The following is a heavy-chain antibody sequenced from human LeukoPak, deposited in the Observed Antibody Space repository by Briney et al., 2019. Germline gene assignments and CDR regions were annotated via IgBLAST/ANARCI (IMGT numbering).Heavy chain of an antibody. V-gene: IGHV4-39*01. J-gene: IGHJ6*03. D-gene: IGHD3-16*01. CDR1: GGSISSSSYY. CDR3: ARSVSAYMDV. Sequence: SETLSLTCTVSGGSISSSSYYWGWIRQPPGTGLEWIGSIYYSGSTYYNPSLKSRVTISVDTFKNQFSLKLSSVTAADTAVYYCARSVSAYMDVWGKGTTVTISS. CDR2: IYYSGST.